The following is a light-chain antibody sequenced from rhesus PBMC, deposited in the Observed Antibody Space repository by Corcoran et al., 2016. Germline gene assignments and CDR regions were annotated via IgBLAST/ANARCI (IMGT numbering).Light chain of an antibody. J-gene: IGKJ4*01. Sequence: IAMTQSPATLSLSPGERATLSCRASQSVSSSLVWYHQNPGQAPRLLIYGASSRAAGIPERFSGSGSWTDFTLTISSLETEDVAFYYCLQHSNWPLTFGGGTKVELK. V-gene: IGKV3-24*01. CDR2: GAS. CDR1: QSVSSS. CDR3: LQHSNWPLT.